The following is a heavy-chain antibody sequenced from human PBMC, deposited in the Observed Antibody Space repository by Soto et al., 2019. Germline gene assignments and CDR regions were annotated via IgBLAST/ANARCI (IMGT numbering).Heavy chain of an antibody. J-gene: IGHJ6*03. CDR1: GGSFSGYY. CDR2: INHSGST. Sequence: PSETLSLTCAVYGGSFSGYYWSWIRQPPGKGLEWIGEINHSGSTNYNPSLKSRVTISVDTSKNQFSLKLSSVTAADTAVYYCARDNCGGDCSIYYYYYYMDVWGKGTTVTVAS. CDR3: ARDNCGGDCSIYYYYYYMDV. V-gene: IGHV4-34*01. D-gene: IGHD2-21*01.